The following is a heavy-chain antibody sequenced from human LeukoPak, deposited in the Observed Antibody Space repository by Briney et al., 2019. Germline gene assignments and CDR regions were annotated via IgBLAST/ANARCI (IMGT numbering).Heavy chain of an antibody. CDR3: AQSQYYFGSGSHDY. Sequence: GGSLRLSCAASGITVDSSYMNWVRQAPGKGLEWVSIIYSGGSTYYADSVKGRFTISRDNSKNTLYLQMNSLRGEDTAVYYCAQSQYYFGSGSHDYWGQGTLVTVSS. J-gene: IGHJ4*02. D-gene: IGHD3-10*01. V-gene: IGHV3-53*01. CDR1: GITVDSSY. CDR2: IYSGGST.